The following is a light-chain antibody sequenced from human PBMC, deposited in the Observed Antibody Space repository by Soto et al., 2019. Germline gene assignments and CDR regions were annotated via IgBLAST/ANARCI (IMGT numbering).Light chain of an antibody. CDR2: DVS. CDR3: SSYTTSNTRQIV. CDR1: SSDVGGYNY. Sequence: QSVLTQPASVSGSPGQSITISCTGTSSDVGGYNYVSWYQHHPGKAPKLIIYDVSNRPSGVSNRFSGSKSGNTASPTISGLQPEAEADDYCSSYTTSNTRQIVYGTGT. V-gene: IGLV2-14*03. J-gene: IGLJ1*01.